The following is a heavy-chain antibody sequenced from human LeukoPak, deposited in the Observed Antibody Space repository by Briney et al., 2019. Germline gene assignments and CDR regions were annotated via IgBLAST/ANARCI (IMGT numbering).Heavy chain of an antibody. CDR3: ARPGEMDLAGDVQH. CDR1: GYSFTSYW. D-gene: IGHD7-27*01. V-gene: IGHV5-51*01. J-gene: IGHJ1*01. Sequence: GESLKISCQGSGYSFTSYWIAWVRQMPGQGLEWMGIVYPADSDARYSPSFQGQVVISVDKSIKTAYLQWSSLKASDTAMYYCARPGEMDLAGDVQHWGQGTLVTVSS. CDR2: VYPADSDA.